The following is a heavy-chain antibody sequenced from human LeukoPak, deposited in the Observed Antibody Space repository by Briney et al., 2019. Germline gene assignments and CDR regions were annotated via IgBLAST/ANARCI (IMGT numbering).Heavy chain of an antibody. J-gene: IGHJ6*02. CDR2: ITTSGSTI. V-gene: IGHV3-11*01. CDR1: GFTFSDYY. D-gene: IGHD5-18*01. Sequence: GGSLRLSCVASGFTFSDYYMNWIRQAPRKGLEWVSYITTSGSTIYYIDSMKGRFTISRDNAKNSLYLQMNSLRAEDTAVYYCARSNSYGYVRTMDVWGQGTTVTVSS. CDR3: ARSNSYGYVRTMDV.